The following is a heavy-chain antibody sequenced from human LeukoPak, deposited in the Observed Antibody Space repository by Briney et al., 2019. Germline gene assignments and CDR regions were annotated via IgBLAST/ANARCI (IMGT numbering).Heavy chain of an antibody. CDR3: ARPNRNRGESFDY. D-gene: IGHD3-16*01. J-gene: IGHJ4*02. CDR1: DGSFSGYY. Sequence: SETLSLTCAVYDGSFSGYYWTWIRQPPGKGLEWIGEINHMGSTNYNPSLKSRVTISVDTSKNQFSLKLSSVAAADTAVYYCARPNRNRGESFDYWGQGTLVTVSS. CDR2: INHMGST. V-gene: IGHV4-34*01.